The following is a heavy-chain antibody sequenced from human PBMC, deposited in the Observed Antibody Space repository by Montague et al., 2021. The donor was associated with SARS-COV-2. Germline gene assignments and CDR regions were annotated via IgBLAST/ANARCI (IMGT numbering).Heavy chain of an antibody. J-gene: IGHJ3*01. CDR1: GFTFSDYA. CDR2: IRSNTYGAAT. V-gene: IGHV3-49*04. D-gene: IGHD3-10*02. CDR3: VRDQVTMLREADTFDV. Sequence: SLRLSCAASGFTFSDYAMSRVRQAPGRGLEWVGSIRSNTYGAATNYAASVRGRFTISRDDSRSIAYLQMSSLKTDDTGLYYCVRDQVTMLREADTFDVWGQGTLVTVSS.